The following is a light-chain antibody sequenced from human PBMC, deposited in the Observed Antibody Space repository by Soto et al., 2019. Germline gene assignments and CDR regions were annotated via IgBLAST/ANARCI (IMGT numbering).Light chain of an antibody. Sequence: EIVLTQSPGTLSLSPGERATLSCRASQSLSGNYLAWYQQRPGQAPRLLIHGASNRATGIPDRFSGSVSGTEFTLTISRLEPDDFAVYYCQQYGTSPRTFGQGTRLESK. J-gene: IGKJ5*01. CDR1: QSLSGNY. CDR3: QQYGTSPRT. V-gene: IGKV3-20*01. CDR2: GAS.